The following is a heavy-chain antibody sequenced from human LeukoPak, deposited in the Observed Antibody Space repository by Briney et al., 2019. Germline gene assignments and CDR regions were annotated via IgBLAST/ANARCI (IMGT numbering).Heavy chain of an antibody. D-gene: IGHD2-15*01. CDR2: ISSSSSTI. V-gene: IGHV3-48*02. CDR3: ARSPCSGGSCYFDY. Sequence: GGSLRLSCAASGFTFSNAWMNWVRQAPGKGLEWVSYISSSSSTIYYADSVKGRFTISRDNAKNSLYLQMNSLRDEDTAVYYCARSPCSGGSCYFDYWGQGTLVTVSS. J-gene: IGHJ4*02. CDR1: GFTFSNAW.